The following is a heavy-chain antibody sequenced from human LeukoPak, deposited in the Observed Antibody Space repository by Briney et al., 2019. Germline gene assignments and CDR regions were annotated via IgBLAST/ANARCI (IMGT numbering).Heavy chain of an antibody. J-gene: IGHJ4*02. CDR2: IWSDGSRK. Sequence: GGSLRLSCAASGFTFTNFAMHWVRQAPGKGLVWVAVIWSDGSRKEYIDSVKDRFTVSRDNSRSTLYLQMNSLRPEDTAIYYCARVGYYGSGSPPSLYFDYWGQGTLVTVSS. CDR3: ARVGYYGSGSPPSLYFDY. CDR1: GFTFTNFA. V-gene: IGHV3-33*01. D-gene: IGHD3-10*01.